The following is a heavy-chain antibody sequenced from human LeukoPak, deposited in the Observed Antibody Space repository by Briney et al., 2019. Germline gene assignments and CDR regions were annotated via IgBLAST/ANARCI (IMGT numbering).Heavy chain of an antibody. J-gene: IGHJ5*02. CDR1: GFTFSSYW. CDR3: AKSKGRTLSPRGSWFDP. V-gene: IGHV3-74*01. CDR2: IISDGSST. Sequence: GGSLRLSCAASGFTFSSYWMHWVRQAPGKGLVWVSRIISDGSSTSYADSVKGRFTISRDNAKNSLYLQMNSLRAEDTALYYCAKSKGRTLSPRGSWFDPWGQGTLVTVSS. D-gene: IGHD3-10*01.